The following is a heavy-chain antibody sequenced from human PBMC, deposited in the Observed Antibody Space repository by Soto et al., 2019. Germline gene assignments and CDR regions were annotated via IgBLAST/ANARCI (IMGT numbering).Heavy chain of an antibody. D-gene: IGHD4-17*01. Sequence: EVQLLESGGGLVQPGGSLRLSCAASGFTFSSYAMSWVRQAPGKGLEWVSAISGSGGSTYYADSVKGRFTLSRDNSKNTLYLQMNSLRAEATAVYYCAKHVKRYGDYTYYYYMDVWGKGTTVTVSS. J-gene: IGHJ6*03. CDR1: GFTFSSYA. CDR3: AKHVKRYGDYTYYYYMDV. V-gene: IGHV3-23*01. CDR2: ISGSGGST.